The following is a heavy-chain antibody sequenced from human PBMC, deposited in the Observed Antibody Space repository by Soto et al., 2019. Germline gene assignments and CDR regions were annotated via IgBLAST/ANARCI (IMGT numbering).Heavy chain of an antibody. V-gene: IGHV4-59*08. CDR2: IYYSGST. CDR3: ARVQNYYDSSGYSTPFDY. D-gene: IGHD3-22*01. Sequence: SATLSLTCTGSGCSISSYYWSWLRQTQGKGLEWIGYIYYSGSTYYNPSLKSRVTISVDTSKNQFSLKLSSVTAADTAVHYCARVQNYYDSSGYSTPFDYWGQGTRVTVSS. CDR1: GCSISSYY. J-gene: IGHJ4*02.